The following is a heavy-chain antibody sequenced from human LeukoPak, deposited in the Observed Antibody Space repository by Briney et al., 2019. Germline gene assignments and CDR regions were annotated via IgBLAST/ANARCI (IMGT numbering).Heavy chain of an antibody. V-gene: IGHV3-11*01. CDR2: ISSSGSTI. CDR1: GFTFSDYY. Sequence: PGRSLRLSCAASGFTFSDYYMSWIRQAPGKGLEWVSYISSSGSTIYYADSVKGRFTISRDNAKNSLYLQMNSLRAEDTAVYYCARVAARAYYYYYYMDVWGKGTTVTVSS. CDR3: ARVAARAYYYYYYMDV. J-gene: IGHJ6*03. D-gene: IGHD6-6*01.